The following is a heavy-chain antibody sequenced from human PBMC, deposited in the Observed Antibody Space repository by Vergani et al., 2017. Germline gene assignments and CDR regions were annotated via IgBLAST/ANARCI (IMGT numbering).Heavy chain of an antibody. D-gene: IGHD4-11*01. CDR1: GGSISSYY. CDR3: ARETTTVTNPYYYYYMDV. Sequence: QVQLQESGPGLMKPSETLSLTCTVSGGSISSYYWSWIRQPPGKGLEWIGYIYYSGSTNYNPSLKSRVTISVDTSKNQFSLKLSSVTAADTAVYYCARETTTVTNPYYYYYMDVWGKGTTVTVSS. CDR2: IYYSGST. V-gene: IGHV4-59*01. J-gene: IGHJ6*03.